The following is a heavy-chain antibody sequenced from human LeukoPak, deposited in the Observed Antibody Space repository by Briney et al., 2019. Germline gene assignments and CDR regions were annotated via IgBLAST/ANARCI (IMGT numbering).Heavy chain of an antibody. Sequence: ASAKVSCKASGYTFASYGISWVRQAPGQGLEWMGWISAYNGNTNYAQKFQGRLTMTTDTSTSTAYMELKSLRSNDTAVYYCAKCVSAYWSENWGQGTLVTVS. CDR3: AKCVSAYWSEN. J-gene: IGHJ4*02. D-gene: IGHD3-3*01. CDR2: ISAYNGNT. CDR1: GYTFASYG. V-gene: IGHV1-18*01.